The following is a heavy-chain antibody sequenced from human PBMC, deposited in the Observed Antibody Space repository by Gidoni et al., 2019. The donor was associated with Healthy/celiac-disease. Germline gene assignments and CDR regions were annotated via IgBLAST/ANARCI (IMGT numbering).Heavy chain of an antibody. D-gene: IGHD6-6*01. CDR3: AKGCGGLSCSSLYYYGMDV. CDR2: ISGSGGST. J-gene: IGHJ6*02. V-gene: IGHV3-23*01. CDR1: GFTFSSYA. Sequence: EVQLLESGGGLVQPGGSLRLSCAASGFTFSSYAMSWVRQAPGKGLEWVSAISGSGGSTYYADSVKGRFTISRDNSKNTLYLQMNSLRAEDTAVYYCAKGCGGLSCSSLYYYGMDVWGQGTTVTVSS.